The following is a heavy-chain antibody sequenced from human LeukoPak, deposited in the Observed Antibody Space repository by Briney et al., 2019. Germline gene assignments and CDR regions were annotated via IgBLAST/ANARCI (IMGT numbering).Heavy chain of an antibody. CDR3: ARDIGDGYLDY. CDR1: GYTFTSYA. J-gene: IGHJ4*02. CDR2: INPSDGST. D-gene: IGHD2-21*01. V-gene: IGHV1-46*01. Sequence: ASVTVSCKASGYTFTSYAMNWVRQAPGQGLEWMGIINPSDGSTSYAQKFQGRVTMTRDTSTSTVYMELSSLKSEDTAVYYCARDIGDGYLDYWGQGTLVTVSS.